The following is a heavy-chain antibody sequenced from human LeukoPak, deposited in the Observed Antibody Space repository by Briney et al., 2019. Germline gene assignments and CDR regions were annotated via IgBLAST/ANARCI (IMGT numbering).Heavy chain of an antibody. V-gene: IGHV3-48*03. J-gene: IGHJ6*02. CDR1: GFTFSSYE. CDR2: ISSSGSTI. D-gene: IGHD1-14*01. Sequence: QPGGSLRLSCAASGFTFSSYEMNWVRQAPGKGLEWVSYISSSGSTIYYADSVKGRFTISRDNAKNSLYLQMNSLRAEDTAVYHCARDGAWEPPHYYYGMDVWGQGTTVTVSS. CDR3: ARDGAWEPPHYYYGMDV.